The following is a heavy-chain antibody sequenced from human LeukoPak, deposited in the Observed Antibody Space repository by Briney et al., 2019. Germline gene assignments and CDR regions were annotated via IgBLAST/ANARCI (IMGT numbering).Heavy chain of an antibody. CDR3: ARGSIRGLAADYSDY. CDR2: MNPNSGNT. V-gene: IGHV1-8*01. CDR1: GYTFTNYD. D-gene: IGHD3-10*01. J-gene: IGHJ4*02. Sequence: GASVKVSCKASGYTFTNYDINWVRQATGQGLEWMGWMNPNSGNTGYGQKFQGRVTMTRNTSISTAYMELSSLRSEDSAVYYCARGSIRGLAADYSDYWGQGTLVTVSS.